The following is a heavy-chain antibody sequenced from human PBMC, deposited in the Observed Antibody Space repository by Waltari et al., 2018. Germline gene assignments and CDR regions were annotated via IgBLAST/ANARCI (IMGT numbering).Heavy chain of an antibody. CDR3: ARGGLYGQQLLESAFEI. D-gene: IGHD6-13*01. J-gene: IGHJ3*02. CDR2: MYFSGTK. V-gene: IGHV4-59*11. CDR1: GDSIRSHF. Sequence: VQLQESGPGLVKPSETLSLRCNVSGDSIRSHFWSWIRQAPGKGLEWIGHMYFSGTKDYNPSLKSRVAISIDTSKNHFSLNLRSVTAADTAVYYCARGGLYGQQLLESAFEIWGQGTKVTVSS.